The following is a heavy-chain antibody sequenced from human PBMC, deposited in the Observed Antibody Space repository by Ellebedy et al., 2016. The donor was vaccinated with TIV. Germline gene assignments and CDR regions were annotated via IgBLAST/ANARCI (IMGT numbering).Heavy chain of an antibody. CDR1: GFSFSSYW. CDR3: ARPRGYCSGGSCFPPDY. J-gene: IGHJ4*02. D-gene: IGHD2-15*01. V-gene: IGHV3-7*03. CDR2: IKPDESEK. Sequence: GESLKISXAAPGFSFSSYWMSWVRQSPGKGLEWVANIKPDESEKYYVGSVKGRFTISRDNAKNSVYLQMNSLRVDDTAFYYCARPRGYCSGGSCFPPDYWGQGTLVTVSS.